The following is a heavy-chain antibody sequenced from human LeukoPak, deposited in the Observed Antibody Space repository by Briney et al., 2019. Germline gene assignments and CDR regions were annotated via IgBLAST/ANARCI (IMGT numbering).Heavy chain of an antibody. V-gene: IGHV1-2*06. CDR3: AGVWYYYDSSGYPPAHYFDY. CDR1: GYTFTGYY. D-gene: IGHD3-22*01. Sequence: GASVKVSCKASGYTFTGYYMHWVRQAPGQGLEWMGRINPNSGGTNYAQKFQGRVTMTRDTSISTAYMELSRLRSDDTAVYYCAGVWYYYDSSGYPPAHYFDYWGQGTLVTVSS. CDR2: INPNSGGT. J-gene: IGHJ4*02.